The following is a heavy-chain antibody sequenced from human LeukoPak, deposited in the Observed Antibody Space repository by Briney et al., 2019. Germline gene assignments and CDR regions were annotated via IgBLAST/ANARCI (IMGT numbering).Heavy chain of an antibody. CDR1: GFTFSSYG. D-gene: IGHD3-10*01. V-gene: IGHV3-23*01. J-gene: IGHJ4*02. CDR2: ISGSGGST. CDR3: AKDYPEIWFGELHYCFDY. Sequence: GGSLRLSCAASGFTFSSYGMSWVRQAPGKGLEWVSAISGSGGSTYYADSVKGRFTISRDNSKNTLYLQMNSLRAEDTAVYYCAKDYPEIWFGELHYCFDYWGQGTLVTVSS.